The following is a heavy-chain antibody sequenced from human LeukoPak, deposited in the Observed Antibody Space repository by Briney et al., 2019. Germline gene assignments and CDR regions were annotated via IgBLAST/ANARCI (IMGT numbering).Heavy chain of an antibody. D-gene: IGHD3-22*01. V-gene: IGHV4-34*01. Sequence: SETLSCNCAGDGGSCSGYYWSWLRQPPGKGRKGIGEINHSGSTNYNQSHTRGATISVETTKNQFTLKLSSVTAADTAVYYCARGDYDSSSPRVDYWGKGTLVTVSS. CDR3: ARGDYDSSSPRVDY. CDR1: GGSCSGYY. J-gene: IGHJ4*02. CDR2: INHSGST.